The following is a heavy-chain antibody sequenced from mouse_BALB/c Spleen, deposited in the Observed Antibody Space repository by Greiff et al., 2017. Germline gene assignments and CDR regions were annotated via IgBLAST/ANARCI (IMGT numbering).Heavy chain of an antibody. J-gene: IGHJ3*01. Sequence: VQRVESGPELVKPGASVKISCKASGYTFTDYYINWVKQKPGQGLEWIGWIYPGSGNTKYNEKFKGKATLTVDTSSSTAYMQLSSLTSEDTAVYFCARTGTGGFAYWGQGTLVTVSA. CDR2: IYPGSGNT. CDR3: ARTGTGGFAY. D-gene: IGHD4-1*01. CDR1: GYTFTDYY. V-gene: IGHV1-84*02.